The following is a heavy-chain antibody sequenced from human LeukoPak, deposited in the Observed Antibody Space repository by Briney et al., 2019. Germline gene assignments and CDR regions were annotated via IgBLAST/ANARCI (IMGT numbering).Heavy chain of an antibody. CDR1: GFTFSSYS. J-gene: IGHJ4*02. D-gene: IGHD3-3*01. V-gene: IGHV3-21*01. Sequence: GGSLRLSCAASGFTFSSYSMNWVRQAPGKGLEWDSSISSSSSYIYYADSVKGRFTISRDNAKNSLYLQMNSLRAEDTAVYYCATEPHDFWSGYYTPGDYWGQGTLVTVSS. CDR2: ISSSSSYI. CDR3: ATEPHDFWSGYYTPGDY.